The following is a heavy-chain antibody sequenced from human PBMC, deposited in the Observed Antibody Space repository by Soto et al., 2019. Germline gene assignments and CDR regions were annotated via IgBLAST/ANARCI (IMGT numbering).Heavy chain of an antibody. D-gene: IGHD6-13*01. V-gene: IGHV4-38-2*01. CDR2: IYHSGST. Sequence: PSETLSLTCAVSGYSISSGYYWGWIRQPPGKGLEWIGSIYHSGSTYYNPSLKSRVTISVDTSKNQFSLKLSSVTAADTAVYYCARGGEYSSSWYVHYYYGMDVWGQGTTVTVSS. CDR1: GYSISSGYY. CDR3: ARGGEYSSSWYVHYYYGMDV. J-gene: IGHJ6*02.